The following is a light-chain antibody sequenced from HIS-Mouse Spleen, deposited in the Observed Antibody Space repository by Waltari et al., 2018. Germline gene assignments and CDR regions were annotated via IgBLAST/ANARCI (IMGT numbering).Light chain of an antibody. CDR3: QQLNSYPPT. Sequence: DIQLTQSPSFLSASVGDRVTITCRASPGISSYLAWYQQKPGKAPKLLIYAASTLQSGVPSRFSGSGSGTEFTLTISSLQPEDFATYYCQQLNSYPPTFGPGTKVDIK. V-gene: IGKV1-9*01. CDR1: PGISSY. J-gene: IGKJ3*01. CDR2: AAS.